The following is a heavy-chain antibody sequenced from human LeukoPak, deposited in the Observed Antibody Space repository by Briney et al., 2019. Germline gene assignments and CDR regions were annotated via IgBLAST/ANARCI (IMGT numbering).Heavy chain of an antibody. Sequence: GESLKISCKGSGYSFTSYWIGWVRQMPGKGLEWMGIIYPGDSDTRYSPSFQGQVTISADKSISTAYLQWSSLKASDTAMYYCARSAGIAAPNYYFDYWGQGTLVTVSS. V-gene: IGHV5-51*01. CDR3: ARSAGIAAPNYYFDY. J-gene: IGHJ4*02. CDR2: IYPGDSDT. D-gene: IGHD6-13*01. CDR1: GYSFTSYW.